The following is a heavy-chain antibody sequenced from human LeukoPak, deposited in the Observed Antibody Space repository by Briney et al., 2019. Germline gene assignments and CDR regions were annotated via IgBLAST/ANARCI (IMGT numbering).Heavy chain of an antibody. Sequence: SETLSPTCTVSGDSISSHYWSWIRQPPGRGLEWIGYISYTGSTNYNPSLKSRVTISVDMSKNQFSLHLRSVTAADTAVYYCARQTTVVTDFDYWGQGTLVTVSS. J-gene: IGHJ4*02. CDR2: ISYTGST. CDR3: ARQTTVVTDFDY. D-gene: IGHD4-23*01. CDR1: GDSISSHY. V-gene: IGHV4-59*11.